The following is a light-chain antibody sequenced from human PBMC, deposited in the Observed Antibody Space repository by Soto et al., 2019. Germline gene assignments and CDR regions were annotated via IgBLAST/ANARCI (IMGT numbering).Light chain of an antibody. V-gene: IGKV3-20*01. CDR1: QSVSSSY. CDR3: LQYGSAAYL. CDR2: GAS. Sequence: EIVLTQSPGTLSLSPGERATLSCRASQSVSSSYLAWYQQKPGQAPRLLIYGASSRATGIPDRFSGSGSGTDFTLTISRLEPEDVAVYYCLQYGSAAYLFGHGTKLDIK. J-gene: IGKJ2*01.